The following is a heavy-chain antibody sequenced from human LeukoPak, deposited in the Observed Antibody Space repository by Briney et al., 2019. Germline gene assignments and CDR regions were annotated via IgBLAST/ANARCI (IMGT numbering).Heavy chain of an antibody. J-gene: IGHJ3*02. CDR1: GFTFSSYA. Sequence: GGSLRLSCAASGFTFSSYAMSWVRQAPGKGLEWVAFIRYDGSNKYYADSVKGRFTISRDNSENTLYLQMSSLRAEDTAAYYCAKVKIDDDAFDIWGQGTMVTVSS. CDR2: IRYDGSNK. CDR3: AKVKIDDDAFDI. V-gene: IGHV3-30*02.